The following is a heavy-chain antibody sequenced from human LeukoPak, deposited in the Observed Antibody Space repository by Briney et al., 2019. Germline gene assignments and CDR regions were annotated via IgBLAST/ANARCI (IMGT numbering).Heavy chain of an antibody. Sequence: GGSLRLSCAASGFTVSSNYMSWVRQAPGKGLEWVGDISGRGGTRFYADSVKGRFTIFRDNSKNTPYRQMNRLTAAHTAVYFCAKPHYSTRTSDFSGQGTPVTLSS. D-gene: IGHD6-13*01. CDR3: AKPHYSTRTSDF. J-gene: IGHJ4*02. CDR1: GFTVSSNY. CDR2: ISGRGGTR. V-gene: IGHV3-23*01.